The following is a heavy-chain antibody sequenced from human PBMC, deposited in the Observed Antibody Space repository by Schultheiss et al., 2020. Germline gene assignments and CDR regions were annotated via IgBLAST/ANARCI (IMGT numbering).Heavy chain of an antibody. D-gene: IGHD3-10*01. V-gene: IGHV3-64*04. Sequence: GGSLRLSCAASGFTFSTYSMNWVRQAPGKGLEYVSAISSNGGSTYYADSVKGRFTISRDNAKNSLYLQMNSLRAEDTAVYYCARENYYGSGRGLYYYYGMDVWGQGTTVTVSS. J-gene: IGHJ6*02. CDR2: ISSNGGST. CDR1: GFTFSTYS. CDR3: ARENYYGSGRGLYYYYGMDV.